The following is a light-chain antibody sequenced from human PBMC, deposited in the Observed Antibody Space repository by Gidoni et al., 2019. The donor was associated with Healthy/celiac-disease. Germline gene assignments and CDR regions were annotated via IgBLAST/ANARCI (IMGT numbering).Light chain of an antibody. CDR1: NIGSKS. CDR2: YDR. CDR3: QVWDSGTDHYV. J-gene: IGLJ1*01. V-gene: IGLV3-21*02. Sequence: SYLLTQPPSVSVAPGQTARITCGGKNIGSKSVNWYQQKPGQAPVLVVYYDRDRPSGLPERVSGSNYGNTATLTITRVDAGDEADYYCQVWDSGTDHYVFGTGTRVTVL.